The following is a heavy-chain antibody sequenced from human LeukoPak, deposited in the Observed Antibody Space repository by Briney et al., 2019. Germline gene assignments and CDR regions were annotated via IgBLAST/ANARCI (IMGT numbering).Heavy chain of an antibody. Sequence: PGGSLRLSCAASGFTFDDYTMHWVRQAPGKGLEWVSLISWDGGSTYYADSVKGRFTISRDNSKNSLYLQMNSLRTEDTALYYWAKDSAYYYDSSEISYFDYWGQGTLVTVSS. V-gene: IGHV3-43*01. CDR2: ISWDGGST. CDR1: GFTFDDYT. D-gene: IGHD3-22*01. CDR3: AKDSAYYYDSSEISYFDY. J-gene: IGHJ4*02.